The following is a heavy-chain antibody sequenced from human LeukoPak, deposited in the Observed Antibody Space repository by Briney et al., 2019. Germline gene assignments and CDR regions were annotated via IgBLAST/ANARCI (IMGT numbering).Heavy chain of an antibody. V-gene: IGHV1-8*01. J-gene: IGHJ4*02. CDR2: MNPNSGNT. CDR3: ATAQGSVYYYDSSGYFH. Sequence: GASVKVSCKASGYTFTSYDINWVRQATGQGLEWMGWMNPNSGNTGYAQKFQGRVTMTRNTSISTAYMELSSLRSEDTAVYYCATAQGSVYYYDSSGYFHWGQGTLVTVSS. CDR1: GYTFTSYD. D-gene: IGHD3-22*01.